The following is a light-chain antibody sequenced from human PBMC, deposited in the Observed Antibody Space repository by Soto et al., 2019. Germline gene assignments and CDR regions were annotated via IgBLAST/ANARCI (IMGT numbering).Light chain of an antibody. CDR1: QSVSSY. Sequence: EIVMTQTQATLSVSPGERATLSCRASQSVSSYLLWYQQKPGQAPRLLIYDASNRATGIPARFSGSGSETDFTLTISSLEPEDFAVYYCQHRMNWPLTFGQGTRLEIK. CDR3: QHRMNWPLT. CDR2: DAS. V-gene: IGKV3-11*01. J-gene: IGKJ5*01.